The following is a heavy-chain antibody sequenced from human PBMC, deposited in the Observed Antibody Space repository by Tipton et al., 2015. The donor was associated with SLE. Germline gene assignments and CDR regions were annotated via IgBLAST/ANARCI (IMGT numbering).Heavy chain of an antibody. D-gene: IGHD3-22*01. Sequence: LSCTVSGGSISSGSYYWSWIRQPAGKGLEWIGRIYTSGSTNYNPSLKSRVTISLDTSKKDFSLRLTSVTAADTAVYYCARHDYDDNGYYSHYFDYWGQGTLVTVSS. CDR3: ARHDYDDNGYYSHYFDY. CDR2: IYTSGST. CDR1: GGSISSGSYY. V-gene: IGHV4-61*02. J-gene: IGHJ4*02.